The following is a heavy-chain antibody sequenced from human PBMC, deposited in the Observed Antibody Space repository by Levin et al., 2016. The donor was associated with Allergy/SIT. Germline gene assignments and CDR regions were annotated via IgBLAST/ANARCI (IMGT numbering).Heavy chain of an antibody. CDR3: AKAPVVPAASITSHYYYGMDV. CDR2: ISGGGGST. D-gene: IGHD2-2*01. J-gene: IGHJ6*02. Sequence: WIRQPPGKGLEWVSAISGGGGSTYYADSVKGRFTISGDNSKNTLYLQMNSLRAEDTAVYYCAKAPVVPAASITSHYYYGMDVWGQGTTVTVSS. V-gene: IGHV3-23*01.